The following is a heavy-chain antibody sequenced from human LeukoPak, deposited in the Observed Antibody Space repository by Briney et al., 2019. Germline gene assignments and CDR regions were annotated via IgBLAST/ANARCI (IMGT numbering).Heavy chain of an antibody. CDR1: GFTFSNAW. Sequence: GGSLRLSCAASGFTFSNAWMSWVRQAPGKGLEWVANIKQDGSEKYYVDSVKGRFTISRDNAKNSLFLQMNSLRTEDTAVYYCARVAAMTGTVIDYWGQGTLVTVSS. CDR3: ARVAAMTGTVIDY. V-gene: IGHV3-7*01. J-gene: IGHJ4*02. CDR2: IKQDGSEK. D-gene: IGHD6-19*01.